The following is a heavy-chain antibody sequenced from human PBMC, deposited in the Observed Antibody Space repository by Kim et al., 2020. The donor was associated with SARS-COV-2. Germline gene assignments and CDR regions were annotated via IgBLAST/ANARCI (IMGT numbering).Heavy chain of an antibody. D-gene: IGHD2-8*01. CDR3: ARDLPGGVGMDV. CDR2: IYYSGST. CDR1: GGSISSSSYY. J-gene: IGHJ6*02. V-gene: IGHV4-39*07. Sequence: SETLSLTCTVSGGSISSSSYYWGWIRQPPGKGLEWIGSIYYSGSTYYNPSLKSRVTISVDTSKNQFSLKLSSVTAADTAVYYCARDLPGGVGMDVWGQGTTVTVSS.